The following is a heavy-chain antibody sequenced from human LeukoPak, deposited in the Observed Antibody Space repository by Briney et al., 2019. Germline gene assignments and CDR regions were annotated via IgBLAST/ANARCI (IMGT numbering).Heavy chain of an antibody. CDR2: IRGDGSVK. V-gene: IGHV3-7*01. D-gene: IGHD3-22*01. J-gene: IGHJ3*02. CDR1: GFTFSKYW. Sequence: GGSLRLSCAASGFTFSKYWMTWVRQAPGKGLERVANIRGDGSVKYLLDSVKGRFTISRDNVKNSLSLEMNNLRAEDTAVYYCWRAGNYYDGSLNYFDVFDIGAQGKMVTVS. CDR3: WRAGNYYDGSLNYFDVFDI.